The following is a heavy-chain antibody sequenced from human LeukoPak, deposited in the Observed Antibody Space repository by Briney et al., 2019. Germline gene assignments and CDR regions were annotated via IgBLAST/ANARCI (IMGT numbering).Heavy chain of an antibody. CDR3: ARDVANAFDI. D-gene: IGHD2-21*01. CDR1: RFTFSDYG. Sequence: GGSLRLSCTASRFTFSDYGMHWVRQAPGKGLEWVAFISYDGSNKYYVDSVKGRFTISRDNSKNTLYLQMNSLRAEGTGVYYCARDVANAFDIWGQGTMVTVSS. V-gene: IGHV3-30*03. CDR2: ISYDGSNK. J-gene: IGHJ3*02.